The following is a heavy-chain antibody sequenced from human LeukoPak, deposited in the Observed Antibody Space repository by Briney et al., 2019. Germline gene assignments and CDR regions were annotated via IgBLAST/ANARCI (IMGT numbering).Heavy chain of an antibody. Sequence: SVKVSCKASGGTFSSYAISWVRQAPGQGLEWMGGITPIFGTANYAQKFQGRVTITAGESTSTAYMELSSLRSEDTAVYYCAREEEYSSSYYYYGMDVWGQGTTVTVSS. CDR2: ITPIFGTA. D-gene: IGHD6-6*01. J-gene: IGHJ6*02. CDR3: AREEEYSSSYYYYGMDV. V-gene: IGHV1-69*13. CDR1: GGTFSSYA.